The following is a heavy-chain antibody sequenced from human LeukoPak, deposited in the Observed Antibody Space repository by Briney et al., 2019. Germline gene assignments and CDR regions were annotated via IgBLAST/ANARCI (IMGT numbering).Heavy chain of an antibody. J-gene: IGHJ4*02. CDR2: ISGSGGST. V-gene: IGHV3-23*01. Sequence: HPGGSLRLSCAASGFTFSSYAMSWVRQAPGKGLEWVSAISGSGGSTYYADPVKGRFTISRDNSKNTLYLQMNSLRAEDTAVYYCAKDSETIFGVAVQYFDYWGQGTLVTVSS. D-gene: IGHD3-3*01. CDR1: GFTFSSYA. CDR3: AKDSETIFGVAVQYFDY.